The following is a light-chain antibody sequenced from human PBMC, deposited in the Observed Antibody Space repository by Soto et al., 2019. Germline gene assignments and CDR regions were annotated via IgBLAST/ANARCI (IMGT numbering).Light chain of an antibody. CDR1: QSISTY. J-gene: IGKJ4*01. CDR3: QQSYSIPVT. Sequence: DIQMTQSPSSLSASVGDRVTITCRASQSISTYLNWYRQKPGKAPKLLIYAASSLQSGVPSRFSGSGSGTDFTLTISSLQREDSATYYCQQSYSIPVTFGGGTKVEIK. V-gene: IGKV1-39*01. CDR2: AAS.